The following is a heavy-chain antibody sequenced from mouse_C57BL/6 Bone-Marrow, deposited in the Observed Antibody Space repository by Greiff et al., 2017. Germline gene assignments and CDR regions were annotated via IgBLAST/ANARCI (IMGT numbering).Heavy chain of an antibody. D-gene: IGHD1-1*01. V-gene: IGHV6-3*01. CDR2: IRLKSDNYAT. CDR3: TGLRGIYAMDY. J-gene: IGHJ4*01. CDR1: GFTFSNYW. Sequence: EVQGVESGGGLVQPGGSMKLSCVASGFTFSNYWMNWVRQSPEKGLEWVAQIRLKSDNYATHYAESVKGRFTISRDDSKSSVYLQMNNLRAEDTGIYYCTGLRGIYAMDYWGQGTSVTVSS.